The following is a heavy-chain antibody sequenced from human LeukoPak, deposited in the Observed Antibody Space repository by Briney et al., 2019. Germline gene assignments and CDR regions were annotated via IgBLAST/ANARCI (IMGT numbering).Heavy chain of an antibody. D-gene: IGHD6-19*01. V-gene: IGHV4-61*02. CDR1: GGSISSGSYY. CDR2: IYTSGST. Sequence: SQTLSLTCTVSGGSISSGSYYWSWIRQPAGKGLEWIGRIYTSGSTNCNPSLKSRVTISVDTSKNQFSLKLSSVTAADTAVYYCARGRVSSGWYDHWGQGTLVTVSS. CDR3: ARGRVSSGWYDH. J-gene: IGHJ5*02.